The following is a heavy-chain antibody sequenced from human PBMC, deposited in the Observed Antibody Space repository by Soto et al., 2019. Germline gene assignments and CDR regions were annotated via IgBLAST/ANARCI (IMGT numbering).Heavy chain of an antibody. CDR2: INPNSGGT. V-gene: IGHV1-2*02. CDR1: GYTFTGYY. D-gene: IGHD2-8*01. CDR3: ARESAFNGGMDV. J-gene: IGHJ6*02. Sequence: ASVKVSCKASGYTFTGYYMHWVRQAPGQGLEWMGWINPNSGGTNYAQKFQGRVTMTRDTSISTAYMELSRLRSDDTAVYYCARESAFNGGMDVWGQGTTVTVSS.